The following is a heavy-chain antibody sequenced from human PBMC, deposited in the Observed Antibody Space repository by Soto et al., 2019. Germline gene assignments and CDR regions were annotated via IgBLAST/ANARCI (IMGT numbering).Heavy chain of an antibody. D-gene: IGHD3-3*01. V-gene: IGHV1-18*04. CDR3: ARGNYDFWSGYTPNFDY. CDR1: GYTFTSYG. J-gene: IGHJ4*02. Sequence: QVQLVQSGAEVKQPGASVKVSCKASGYTFTSYGISWVRQAPGQGLEWMGWISAYNGNTNYAQKLQGRVTMTTDTPTSTAYMELRSLRSDDTAVYYCARGNYDFWSGYTPNFDYWGQGTLVTVSS. CDR2: ISAYNGNT.